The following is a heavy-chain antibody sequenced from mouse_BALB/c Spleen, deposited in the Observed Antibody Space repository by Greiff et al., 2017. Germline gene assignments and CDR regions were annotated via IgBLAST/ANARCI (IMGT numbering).Heavy chain of an antibody. J-gene: IGHJ4*01. CDR3: ARDTDYYGSSYAMDD. V-gene: IGHV7-3*02. D-gene: IGHD1-1*01. Sequence: EVQLVESGGGLVQPGGSLRLSCATSGFTFTDYYMSWVRQPPGKALEWLGFIRNKANGYTTEYSASVKGRFTISRDNSQSILYLQMNTLRAEDSATYYCARDTDYYGSSYAMDDWGQGTSVTVSS. CDR2: IRNKANGYTT. CDR1: GFTFTDYY.